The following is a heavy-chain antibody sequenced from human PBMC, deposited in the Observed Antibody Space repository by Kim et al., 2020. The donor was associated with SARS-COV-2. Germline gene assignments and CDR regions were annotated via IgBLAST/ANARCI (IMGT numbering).Heavy chain of an antibody. D-gene: IGHD6-6*01. J-gene: IGHJ6*02. CDR3: ARGNRIAARPYDYYYYGMDV. Sequence: SVKVSCKASGGTFSSYAISWVRQAPGQGLEWMGGIIPIFGTANYAQKFQGRVTITADESTSTAYMELSSLRSEDTAVYYCARGNRIAARPYDYYYYGMDVWGQGTTVTVSS. V-gene: IGHV1-69*13. CDR1: GGTFSSYA. CDR2: IIPIFGTA.